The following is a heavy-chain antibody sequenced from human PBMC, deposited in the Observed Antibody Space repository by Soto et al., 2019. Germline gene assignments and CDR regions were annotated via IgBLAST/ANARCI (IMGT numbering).Heavy chain of an antibody. Sequence: QITLKESGPTLVKPTQTLTLTCTFSGFSLSTSGVDVGWIRQPPGKALEWLALIYWDDDNRYNPTLKSRLTITKDPSKTQLVLTLTNMAPLDTDTYYCAHRRPDSNSPEYFFDSWGEGTLVTVSS. CDR3: AHRRPDSNSPEYFFDS. CDR2: IYWDDDN. V-gene: IGHV2-5*02. CDR1: GFSLSTSGVD. J-gene: IGHJ4*02. D-gene: IGHD6-6*01.